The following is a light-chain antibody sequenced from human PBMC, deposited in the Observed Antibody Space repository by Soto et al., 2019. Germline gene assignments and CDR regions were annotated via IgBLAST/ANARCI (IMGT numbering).Light chain of an antibody. CDR3: QQYGSSK. CDR2: GAS. V-gene: IGKV3-20*01. J-gene: IGKJ1*01. CDR1: QSVSSSY. Sequence: EIVLTQSPGAPSLSPGERATLSCRASQSVSSSYLAWYQQKPGQAPRLLIYGASSRATGIPDRFSGSGSGTDFTLTISRLEPEDFAVYYCQQYGSSKFGQGTKVDIK.